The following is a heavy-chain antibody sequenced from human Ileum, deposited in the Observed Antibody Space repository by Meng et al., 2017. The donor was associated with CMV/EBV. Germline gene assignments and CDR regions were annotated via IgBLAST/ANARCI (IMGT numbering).Heavy chain of an antibody. Sequence: GGSLRLSCQGSGYAFSNSWIGWVRQLPGKGLEWMGIMSPGDSDIRYSPSFQGQVTMSADKSTNTAYLQWRSLQASDTAMYYCARPRNAYDNSGTFNVWGQGTMVTVSS. CDR3: ARPRNAYDNSGTFNV. CDR2: MSPGDSDI. V-gene: IGHV5-51*01. D-gene: IGHD3-9*01. J-gene: IGHJ3*01. CDR1: GYAFSNSW.